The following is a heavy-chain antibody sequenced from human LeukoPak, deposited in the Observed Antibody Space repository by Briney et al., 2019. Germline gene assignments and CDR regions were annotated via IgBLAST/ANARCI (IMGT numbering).Heavy chain of an antibody. D-gene: IGHD2/OR15-2a*01. V-gene: IGHV3-49*04. CDR2: TRSKIYGGAP. CDR1: GFTFRDYG. CDR3: ARGQTVSGAKYYFDF. Sequence: SLRLSCLTSGFTFRDYGLGWVRQAPGMGLEWVSFTRSKIYGGAPEYAASVRGRFSVSRDDSESIAYLQMNNLESEDTAVYYCARGQTVSGAKYYFDFWSPGTLVAVSS. J-gene: IGHJ4*02.